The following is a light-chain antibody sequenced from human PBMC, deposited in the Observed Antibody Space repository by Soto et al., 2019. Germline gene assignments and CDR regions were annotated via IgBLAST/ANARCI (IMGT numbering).Light chain of an antibody. V-gene: IGLV2-14*03. CDR3: SSYTSSSTHV. CDR1: SSDIGAFTF. J-gene: IGLJ1*01. CDR2: DVN. Sequence: QAVVTQPASVSGSPGQSITISCTGTSSDIGAFTFVSWYQQHPGKVPKLMIFDVNRRPSGVSDRLSGSKSGNTASLTISGLQAEDGGDYYCSSYTSSSTHVFGSGTKLTVL.